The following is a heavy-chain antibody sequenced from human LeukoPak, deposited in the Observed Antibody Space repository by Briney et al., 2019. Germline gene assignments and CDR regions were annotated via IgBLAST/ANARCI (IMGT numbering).Heavy chain of an antibody. J-gene: IGHJ4*02. V-gene: IGHV5-51*01. CDR3: ARRLGATQPYFDF. CDR2: IYPGDSDT. D-gene: IGHD1-26*01. CDR1: GYSFTTYW. Sequence: GESLKISCMGSGYSFTTYWIGWVRHMPGKGLESMGIIYPGDSDTRYSPSFQGQVTISADKSISTAYLQWSGLKASDTAMYYCARRLGATQPYFDFWGQGALVTVSS.